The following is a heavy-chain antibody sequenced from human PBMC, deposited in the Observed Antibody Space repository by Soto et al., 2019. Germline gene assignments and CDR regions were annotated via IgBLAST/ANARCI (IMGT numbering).Heavy chain of an antibody. V-gene: IGHV1-69*13. J-gene: IGHJ5*02. D-gene: IGHD2-15*01. CDR2: IIPIFGTA. CDR3: ARNKARGGAPWGFDQ. CDR1: GGTFSSYA. Sequence: GASVKVSCKASGGTFSSYAISWVRQAPGQGLEWMGGIIPIFGTANYAQKFQGRVTITADESTSTAYMELSSLRSEDTAVYYCARNKARGGAPWGFDQWGQGTMVTGSS.